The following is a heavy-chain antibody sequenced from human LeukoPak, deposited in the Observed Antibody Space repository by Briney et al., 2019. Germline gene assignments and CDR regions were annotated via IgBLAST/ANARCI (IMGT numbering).Heavy chain of an antibody. CDR3: ARDSSAPRSYFALDV. J-gene: IGHJ6*01. Sequence: SETLSLTCVFSGDSISDDSVNKNNRLNWVRQAPGKGLEWIGDVSLDGITNYNPSLLGRVTISLDKSAKQVSLRLTSVTAADTAIYYCARDSSAPRSYFALDVWGQGTTVTVSS. CDR1: GDSISDDSVNKNNR. D-gene: IGHD6-19*01. V-gene: IGHV4-4*02. CDR2: VSLDGIT.